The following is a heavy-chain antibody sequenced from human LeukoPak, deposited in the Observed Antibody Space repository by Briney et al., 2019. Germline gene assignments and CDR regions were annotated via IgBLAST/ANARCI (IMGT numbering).Heavy chain of an antibody. CDR2: IYYSGST. CDR1: GGSISSSSYY. Sequence: SETLSLTCTVSGGSISSSSYYWGWIRQPPGKGLEWIGSIYYSGSTYYNPSLKSRVTISVDTSKNQFSLKLSSVTAADTAVYYCARTRNYDYVWGSYRYNDAFDIWGQGTMVTVSS. J-gene: IGHJ3*02. CDR3: ARTRNYDYVWGSYRYNDAFDI. D-gene: IGHD3-16*02. V-gene: IGHV4-39*01.